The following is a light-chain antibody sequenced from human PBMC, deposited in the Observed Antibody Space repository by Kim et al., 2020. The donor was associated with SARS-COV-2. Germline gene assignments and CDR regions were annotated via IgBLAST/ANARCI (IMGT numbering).Light chain of an antibody. J-gene: IGLJ2*01. CDR2: EVS. Sequence: SFTISCTGTSSDVGGYNYVSWYQQHPGKAPKLMIYEVSKRPSGVPDRFSGSKSGNMASLTVSGLQAEDEADYYCSSYAGSNNFDVVFGGGTQLTVL. V-gene: IGLV2-8*01. CDR3: SSYAGSNNFDVV. CDR1: SSDVGGYNY.